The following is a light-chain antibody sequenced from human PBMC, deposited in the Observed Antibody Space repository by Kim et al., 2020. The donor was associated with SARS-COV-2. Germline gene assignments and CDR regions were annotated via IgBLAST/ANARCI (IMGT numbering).Light chain of an antibody. Sequence: PAYMSSKSSQSLKHSDGKTYLYWVSQKSGQSPQSLTHEVSNRFYGVSDRFSGIGSGTDFTLKISRVEAEDVGIYYCMQSLQFPRTFGQGTKGDIK. J-gene: IGKJ1*01. V-gene: IGKV2D-29*02. CDR1: QSLKHSDGKTY. CDR3: MQSLQFPRT. CDR2: EVS.